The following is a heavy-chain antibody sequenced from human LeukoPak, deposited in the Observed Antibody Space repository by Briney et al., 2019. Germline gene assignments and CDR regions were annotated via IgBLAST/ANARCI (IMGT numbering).Heavy chain of an antibody. J-gene: IGHJ4*02. Sequence: PGGSLRLSCAASGFTFSSNGMHWVRRAPGKGLEWVALIWYDGSKTYYADSVKGRFTISRDNSKNTLSLQMNSLRAEDTAVYYCARLMGSYLDYWGQGTLVTVSS. D-gene: IGHD3-10*01. CDR1: GFTFSSNG. CDR3: ARLMGSYLDY. CDR2: IWYDGSKT. V-gene: IGHV3-33*01.